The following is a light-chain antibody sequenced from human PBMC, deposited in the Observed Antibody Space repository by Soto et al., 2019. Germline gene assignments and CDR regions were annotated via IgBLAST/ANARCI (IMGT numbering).Light chain of an antibody. Sequence: DLQMTQSPSSLSASVGDRVTISCRASQSISSWLAWYQQKPGKAPKLLIYKASSLESGVPSRFSGSGSGTEFTLTISSLQPDDFATYYCQQYNSIPRTFGQGTKLEIK. V-gene: IGKV1-5*03. CDR2: KAS. J-gene: IGKJ2*01. CDR3: QQYNSIPRT. CDR1: QSISSW.